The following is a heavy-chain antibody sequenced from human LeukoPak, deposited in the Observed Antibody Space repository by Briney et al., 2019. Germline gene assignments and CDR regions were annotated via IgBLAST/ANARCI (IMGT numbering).Heavy chain of an antibody. CDR1: GFSFTSYW. D-gene: IGHD3-22*01. CDR3: ARLYYDASDYPDY. Sequence: GESLKISCKGSGFSFTSYWIDWVRQMAGKGPEWMGHIYPDDSDTRYSPSFQGQVTISADKSISTAYLQWSSLKASDTAMYYCARLYYDASDYPDYWGQGTLVTVSS. V-gene: IGHV5-51*01. J-gene: IGHJ4*02. CDR2: IYPDDSDT.